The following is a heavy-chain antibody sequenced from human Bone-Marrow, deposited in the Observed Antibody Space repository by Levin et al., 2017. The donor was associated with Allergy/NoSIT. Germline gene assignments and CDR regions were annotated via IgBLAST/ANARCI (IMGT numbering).Heavy chain of an antibody. Sequence: ASVKVSCKGSGYTFHTYWIGWVRQMPGKGLEWMGIIYPGDSDTRYSPSFQGQVTISVDRSISTAYLQWTSLKASDTGIYYCARSHGVKFSVDFWGQGTLVTVSS. V-gene: IGHV5-51*01. D-gene: IGHD4-17*01. CDR1: GYTFHTYW. CDR3: ARSHGVKFSVDF. CDR2: IYPGDSDT. J-gene: IGHJ4*02.